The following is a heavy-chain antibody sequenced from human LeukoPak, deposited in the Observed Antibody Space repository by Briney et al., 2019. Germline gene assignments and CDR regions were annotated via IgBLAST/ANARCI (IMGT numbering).Heavy chain of an antibody. CDR2: INSDGSST. V-gene: IGHV3-74*01. J-gene: IGHJ4*02. D-gene: IGHD3-22*01. CDR3: ARDSDSSGYYYCLDY. CDR1: GFTFSSYW. Sequence: PGGSLRLSCAASGFTFSSYWMHWVRQAPGKGLVWVSRINSDGSSTSYADSVKGRFTISRDNAKNTLYLQMNSLRAEDTAVYYCARDSDSSGYYYCLDYWGQGTLVTVSS.